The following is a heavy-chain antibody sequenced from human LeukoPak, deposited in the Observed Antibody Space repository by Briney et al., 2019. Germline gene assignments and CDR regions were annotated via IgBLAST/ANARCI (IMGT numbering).Heavy chain of an antibody. CDR2: INSDGSST. J-gene: IGHJ3*02. Sequence: GGSLRLSCAASGFTFSSYWMHWVRQAPGKGLVWVSLINSDGSSTIYADSVKGRFTISRDNIKNTLYLQMNSLRAEDTAVYYCARGLTIFGVVNDAFDIWGQGTMVTVSS. V-gene: IGHV3-74*01. CDR1: GFTFSSYW. D-gene: IGHD3-3*01. CDR3: ARGLTIFGVVNDAFDI.